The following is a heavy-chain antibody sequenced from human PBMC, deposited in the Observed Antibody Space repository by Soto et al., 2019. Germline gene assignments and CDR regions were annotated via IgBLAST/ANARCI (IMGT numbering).Heavy chain of an antibody. Sequence: QVQLVQSGAEVKKPGASVRVSCKASGYSFTDYHIHWVRQAPGQGLEWLGRINPKSGGTSTAQKFQGWVTMTRDRSISTGYMELTRLRSDDTAVYFCARGHSTDCSNGVCSFFYNHEMDVWGQGTTFTVSS. D-gene: IGHD2-8*01. CDR2: INPKSGGT. CDR3: ARGHSTDCSNGVCSFFYNHEMDV. CDR1: GYSFTDYH. J-gene: IGHJ6*02. V-gene: IGHV1-2*04.